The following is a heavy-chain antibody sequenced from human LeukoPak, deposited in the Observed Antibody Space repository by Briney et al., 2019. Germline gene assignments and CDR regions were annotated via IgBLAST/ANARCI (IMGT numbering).Heavy chain of an antibody. Sequence: GGSLRLSCAASGFTFSSYAMHWVRQAPGKGLEWVAVISYDGSNKYYADPVKGRFTISRDNSKNTLYLQMNSLRADDTAVYYCAGQWLVNEEAFDPWGQGTLVTVSS. V-gene: IGHV3-30-3*01. CDR2: ISYDGSNK. CDR1: GFTFSSYA. J-gene: IGHJ5*02. D-gene: IGHD6-19*01. CDR3: AGQWLVNEEAFDP.